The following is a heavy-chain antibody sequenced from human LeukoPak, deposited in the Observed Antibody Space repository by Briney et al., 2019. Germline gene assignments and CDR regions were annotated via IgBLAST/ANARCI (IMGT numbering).Heavy chain of an antibody. CDR3: AIRKSGNAIDY. Sequence: GALRLSCAASGFAVSSNYMSWVRQAPGKGLEWVAVIYSGGSTNYADSVKGRFTISRDNSKNTLYLLMNSLRAEDTAAYYCAIRKSGNAIDYWGQGTLVTVSS. CDR2: IYSGGST. V-gene: IGHV3-66*01. D-gene: IGHD5-12*01. CDR1: GFAVSSNY. J-gene: IGHJ4*02.